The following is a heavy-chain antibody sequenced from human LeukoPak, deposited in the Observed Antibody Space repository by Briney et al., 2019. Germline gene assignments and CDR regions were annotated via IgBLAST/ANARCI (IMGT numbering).Heavy chain of an antibody. CDR2: ISYDGSNK. D-gene: IGHD1-14*01. CDR3: ARAVLGKNYYGMDV. J-gene: IGHJ6*02. Sequence: VGSLRLSCAASGFSLSSYAMYSGCQAPRKGLGWVAVISYDGSNKYNADSVKGRFSISRDNSKNTLYLQMNSLRAEDTAVYYCARAVLGKNYYGMDVWGQGTTVTVSS. CDR1: GFSLSSYA. V-gene: IGHV3-30-3*01.